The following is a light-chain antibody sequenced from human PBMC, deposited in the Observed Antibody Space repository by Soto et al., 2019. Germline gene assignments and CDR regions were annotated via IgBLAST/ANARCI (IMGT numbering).Light chain of an antibody. Sequence: QSALTQPRSVSGSPGQSVTISCTGTSSDVGGHDYVSWYQHHPGKAPKLMIYDVTRRPSGVPDRFSGSKSGNPASLTISGLQAEDEADYYCCSYAGSYTLVFGTGTKVTVL. J-gene: IGLJ1*01. CDR2: DVT. CDR1: SSDVGGHDY. V-gene: IGLV2-11*01. CDR3: CSYAGSYTLV.